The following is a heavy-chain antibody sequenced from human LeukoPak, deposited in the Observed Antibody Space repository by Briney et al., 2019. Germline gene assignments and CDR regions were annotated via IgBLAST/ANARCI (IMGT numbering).Heavy chain of an antibody. CDR2: IYWDDDK. J-gene: IGHJ4*02. V-gene: IGHV2-5*02. Sequence: SGPTLVNPTQTLTLTCTFSGFSLSTSGVGVGWIRQPPGKALEWLALIYWDDDKGYSPSLKSRLTLTKDTSKNQVVLTMTNVDPADTATYYCAHRPDGDYFFDYWGQGTLVTVSS. CDR3: AHRPDGDYFFDY. D-gene: IGHD4-17*01. CDR1: GFSLSTSGVG.